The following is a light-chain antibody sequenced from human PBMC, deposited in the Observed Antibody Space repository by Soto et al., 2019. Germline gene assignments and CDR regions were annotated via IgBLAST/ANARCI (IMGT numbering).Light chain of an antibody. Sequence: SVLTQPPSASGTTAQRATVSRSGSSSNIASNTVIWYQQLPGTAPKLLIYSNDQRPSGAPDRFSAAKSGTSASLAISGLQSEDEADYYCASWEVWLNGHVFGTGTTVTVL. CDR2: SND. CDR3: ASWEVWLNGHV. J-gene: IGLJ1*01. V-gene: IGLV1-44*01. CDR1: SSNIASNT.